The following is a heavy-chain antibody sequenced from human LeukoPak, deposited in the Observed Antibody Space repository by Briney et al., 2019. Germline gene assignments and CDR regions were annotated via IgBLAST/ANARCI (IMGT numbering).Heavy chain of an antibody. Sequence: SETLSLTCTVSGGSINYDYWGWIRQPPGKGLEWIGYVFYSGSTNYSPSLRGRVTMSVDTSKNQFSLRLSSLTASDTAVYYCAGYQRTGLSATGLDYWGQGILVTVSS. V-gene: IGHV4-59*01. CDR1: GGSINYDY. CDR3: AGYQRTGLSATGLDY. CDR2: VFYSGST. J-gene: IGHJ4*02. D-gene: IGHD4-17*01.